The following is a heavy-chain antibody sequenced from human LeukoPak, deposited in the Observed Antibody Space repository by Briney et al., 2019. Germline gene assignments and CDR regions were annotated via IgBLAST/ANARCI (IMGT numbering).Heavy chain of an antibody. D-gene: IGHD6-13*01. J-gene: IGHJ4*02. V-gene: IGHV4-59*08. CDR3: ARVGHIVAAGTYDY. CDR1: GVSISSYY. CDR2: IFYSGSP. Sequence: PSETLSLTCTVPGVSISSYYWSWIRQPPGEGLEWIGNIFYSGSPNYKSSLKSRVTTSFDTSKNQFSLKLSSVTAADTAVYYCARVGHIVAAGTYDYWGQGTLVTVSS.